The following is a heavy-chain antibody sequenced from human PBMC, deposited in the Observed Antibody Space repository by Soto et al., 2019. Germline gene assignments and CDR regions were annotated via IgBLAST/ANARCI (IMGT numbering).Heavy chain of an antibody. CDR1: GDTFTSYY. CDR2: INPNGGST. Sequence: ASVKVSCKAPGDTFTSYYMHWVLQAPGHGLEWMGVINPNGGSTRFAQKFQGRVTMTSDTSTSTVYMELRGLTSEDTAVYYCARTSGGFFGIFIEATNCFPPGGQGTRVTVSS. V-gene: IGHV1-46*01. J-gene: IGHJ5*02. D-gene: IGHD3-3*01. CDR3: ARTSGGFFGIFIEATNCFPP.